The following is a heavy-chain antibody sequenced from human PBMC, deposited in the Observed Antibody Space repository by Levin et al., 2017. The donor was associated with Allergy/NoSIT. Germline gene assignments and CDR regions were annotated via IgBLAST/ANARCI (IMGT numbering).Heavy chain of an antibody. CDR3: AKEGGGGYCSGGSCYQEHPEGHYYYDGMDG. D-gene: IGHD2-15*01. CDR2: ISYDGSNK. V-gene: IGHV3-30*18. CDR1: GFTFSSYG. Sequence: SCAASGFTFSSYGMHWVRQAPGKGLEWVAVISYDGSNKYYADPVQGRFTISRDNSKNTLYLQMNSLRAEDTAVYYCAKEGGGGYCSGGSCYQEHPEGHYYYDGMDGWGQGTTVTVSS. J-gene: IGHJ6*02.